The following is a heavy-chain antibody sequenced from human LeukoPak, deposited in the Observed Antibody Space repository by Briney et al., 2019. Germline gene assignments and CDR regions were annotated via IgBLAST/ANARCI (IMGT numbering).Heavy chain of an antibody. CDR2: IYHSGTT. CDR3: ARVLGGSSPFDY. V-gene: IGHV4-38-2*01. J-gene: IGHJ4*02. Sequence: SETLSLTCAVSGYSISSGYYWGWIRQPPGKGLEWIGSIYHSGTTHYNPSLKSRVTISVDTSKNQFSLKLSSVTAADTAIYYCARVLGGSSPFDYWGQGTLVTVS. CDR1: GYSISSGYY. D-gene: IGHD1-26*01.